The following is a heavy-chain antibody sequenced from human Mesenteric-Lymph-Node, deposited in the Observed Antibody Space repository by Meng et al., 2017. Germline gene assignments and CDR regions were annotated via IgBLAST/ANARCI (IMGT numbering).Heavy chain of an antibody. CDR2: FSGLVGTT. CDR1: GFTFSNYA. Sequence: GESLKISCAGSGFTFSNYAMGWVRQAPGKGLEWVAVFSGLVGTTYYADSVKGRFTISRDDFKSTLDLQMDNLRAEDTAVYFCAREVGIRGFMDVWGQGTTVTVSS. CDR3: AREVGIRGFMDV. J-gene: IGHJ6*02. V-gene: IGHV3-23*01. D-gene: IGHD3-10*01.